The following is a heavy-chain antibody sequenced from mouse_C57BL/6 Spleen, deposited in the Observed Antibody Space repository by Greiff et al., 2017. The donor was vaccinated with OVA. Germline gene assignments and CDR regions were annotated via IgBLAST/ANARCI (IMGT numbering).Heavy chain of an antibody. V-gene: IGHV7-3*01. D-gene: IGHD1-2*01. CDR2: IRDKANGYTT. CDR3: ARSLRPYYAMDY. CDR1: GFTFTDYY. J-gene: IGHJ4*01. Sequence: EVQLVESGGGLVQPGGSLSLSCAASGFTFTDYYMSWVRQPPGKALEWLGFIRDKANGYTTEYSASVKGRFTISRDNSQSILYLQMNALRAEDSATYYCARSLRPYYAMDYWGQGTSVTVSS.